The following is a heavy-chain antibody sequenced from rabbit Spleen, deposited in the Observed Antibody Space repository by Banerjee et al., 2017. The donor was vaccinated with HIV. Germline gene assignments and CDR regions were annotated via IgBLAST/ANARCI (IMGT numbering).Heavy chain of an antibody. CDR1: GVSFSDKDV. CDR3: ARESGPYPHYDGMDL. Sequence: EQLEESGGGLVKPEGSLTLTCKASGVSFSDKDVMCWVRQAPGKGLEWVACAYAGSSGSTYSATWAKGRFTISKTSSTTVTLQMTSLTAADTATYFCARESGPYPHYDGMDLWGQGTLVTVS. CDR2: AYAGSSGST. D-gene: IGHD3-3*01. J-gene: IGHJ6*01. V-gene: IGHV1S45*01.